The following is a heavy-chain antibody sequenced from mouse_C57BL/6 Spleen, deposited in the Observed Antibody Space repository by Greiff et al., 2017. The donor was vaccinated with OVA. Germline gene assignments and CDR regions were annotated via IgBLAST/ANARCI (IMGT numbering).Heavy chain of an antibody. J-gene: IGHJ2*01. V-gene: IGHV1-22*01. CDR1: GYTFTDYN. CDR3: AREHYEYDNFDY. D-gene: IGHD2-4*01. Sequence: EVKLVESGPELVKPGASVKMSCKASGYTFTDYNMHWVKQSHGKSLEWIGYINPNNGGTSYNQKFKGKATLTVNKSSSTAYMELRSLTSEDSAVYYCAREHYEYDNFDYWGQGTTLTVSS. CDR2: INPNNGGT.